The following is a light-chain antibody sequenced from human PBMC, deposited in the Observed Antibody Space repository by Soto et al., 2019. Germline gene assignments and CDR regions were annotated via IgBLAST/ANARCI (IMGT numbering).Light chain of an antibody. CDR3: QQYNSYVYT. CDR1: EGVSDW. CDR2: KAS. J-gene: IGKJ2*01. Sequence: DIPMTQSPTTLAASVGDTVTITCRASEGVSDWLAWYQHQPGKAPRVLIQKASILERGVPARISGRGTATEFTLTITGLQPDGFATYYCQQYNSYVYTFGQGTKLEIK. V-gene: IGKV1-5*03.